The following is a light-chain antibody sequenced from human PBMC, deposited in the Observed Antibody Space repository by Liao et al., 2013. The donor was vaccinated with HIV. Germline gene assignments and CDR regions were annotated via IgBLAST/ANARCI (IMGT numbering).Light chain of an antibody. V-gene: IGLV3-21*01. CDR2: YNS. Sequence: SYVLTQPPSVSVAPGKTARITCGTNNIGSKSVHWYQQKPGQAPVLVIYYNSDRPSGISERFSGSSSGDTATLTISGTQAVDEADYYCQAWDNSAVVFGGGTKLTV. J-gene: IGLJ2*01. CDR1: NIGSKS. CDR3: QAWDNSAVV.